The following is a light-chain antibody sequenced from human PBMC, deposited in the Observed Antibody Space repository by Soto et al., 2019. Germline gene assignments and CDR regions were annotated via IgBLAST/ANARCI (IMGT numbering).Light chain of an antibody. J-gene: IGLJ2*01. CDR1: GGHSSYA. V-gene: IGLV4-69*01. CDR2: LDSDGSH. Sequence: QPVLTQSPSASASLGASVKLTCTLSGGHSSYAIAWHQQQPGKGPRYLMKLDSDGSHNKGDGIPDRFSGSSSGAERYLTISGLQSEDEAAYYCQTWGAGIPVVFGGGTKVTVL. CDR3: QTWGAGIPVV.